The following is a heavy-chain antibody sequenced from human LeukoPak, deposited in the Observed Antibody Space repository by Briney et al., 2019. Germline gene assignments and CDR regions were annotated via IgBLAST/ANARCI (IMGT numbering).Heavy chain of an antibody. CDR1: GYTLTELS. CDR3: ATLVEYYFDY. J-gene: IGHJ4*02. D-gene: IGHD3-16*01. Sequence: GSSVKVSCKASGYTLTELSMHWVRQAPGKGLEWMGGFDPEDGETIYAQKFQGRVTMTEDTSTDTAYMELSSLRSEDTAVYYCATLVEYYFDYWGQGTLVTVSS. V-gene: IGHV1-24*01. CDR2: FDPEDGET.